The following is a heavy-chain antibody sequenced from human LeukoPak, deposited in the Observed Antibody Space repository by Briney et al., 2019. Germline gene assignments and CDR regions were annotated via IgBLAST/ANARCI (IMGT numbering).Heavy chain of an antibody. CDR2: INHSGST. J-gene: IGHJ4*02. CDR1: GGSFSPYY. V-gene: IGHV4-34*01. D-gene: IGHD2-21*02. CDR3: SRGGFYCGGDCYVDY. Sequence: SETLSLTCAVYGGSFSPYYWSWIRQPPGKGLEWIGEINHSGSTNYSPSLKSRVTISVDTSKNQFSLKLSSVTAADTAVYYCSRGGFYCGGDCYVDYWGQGTLVTVSS.